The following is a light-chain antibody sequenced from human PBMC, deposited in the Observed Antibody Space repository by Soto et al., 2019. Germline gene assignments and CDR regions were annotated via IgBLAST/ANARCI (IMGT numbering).Light chain of an antibody. J-gene: IGLJ1*01. V-gene: IGLV1-40*01. Sequence: QSVLTQPPSVSGSPGQRVTISCTGSSSSIGAGYDVHWYQQLPGTAPKLLIYGNNNRPSGVPDRFSGSKSGTSASLAITGLQAEDEADYFCSSYTTSSTYVLGTGTKVTVL. CDR3: SSYTTSSTYV. CDR2: GNN. CDR1: SSSIGAGYD.